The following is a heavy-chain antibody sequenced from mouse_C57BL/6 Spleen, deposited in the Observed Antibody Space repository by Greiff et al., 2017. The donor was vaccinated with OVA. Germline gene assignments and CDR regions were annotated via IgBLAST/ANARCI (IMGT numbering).Heavy chain of an antibody. CDR1: GYTFTSYW. CDR3: ARRDYYGSAPFDY. J-gene: IGHJ2*01. D-gene: IGHD1-1*01. Sequence: QVQLQQPGAELVRPGSSVKLSCKASGYTFTSYWMDWVKQRPGQGLEWIGNIYPSDSETHYNQKFKDKATLTVDKSSSTAYMKLSSLTSEDSAVYYCARRDYYGSAPFDYWGQGTTLTVSS. V-gene: IGHV1-61*01. CDR2: IYPSDSET.